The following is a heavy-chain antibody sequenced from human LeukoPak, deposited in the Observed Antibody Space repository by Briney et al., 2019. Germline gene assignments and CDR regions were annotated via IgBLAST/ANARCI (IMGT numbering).Heavy chain of an antibody. D-gene: IGHD1/OR15-1a*01. Sequence: MPSETLSLTCTVSGGSISSGYYYWSWIRQTAGKGLEWIGRIYTRGSTNYNPSLKSRVTISIDRSKNQYSLELISVTAADTAVYYCARAMEHDAYEAYFDSGAREPWSPSPQ. CDR2: IYTRGST. J-gene: IGHJ4*02. CDR1: GGSISSGYYY. V-gene: IGHV4-61*02. CDR3: ARAMEHDAYEAYFDS.